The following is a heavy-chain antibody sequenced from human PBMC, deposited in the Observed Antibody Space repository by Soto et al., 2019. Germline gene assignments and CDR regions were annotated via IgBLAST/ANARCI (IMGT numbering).Heavy chain of an antibody. Sequence: GASVEVSCKVSGYTLTELSMHWVLQAPGKGLEWMGGFDPEDGETIYAQKFQGRVTMTEDTSTDTAYMELSSLRSEDTAVYYCATAGYYDSSGYYYGPFDYWGQGTLVTVSS. CDR2: FDPEDGET. CDR1: GYTLTELS. CDR3: ATAGYYDSSGYYYGPFDY. J-gene: IGHJ4*02. D-gene: IGHD3-22*01. V-gene: IGHV1-24*01.